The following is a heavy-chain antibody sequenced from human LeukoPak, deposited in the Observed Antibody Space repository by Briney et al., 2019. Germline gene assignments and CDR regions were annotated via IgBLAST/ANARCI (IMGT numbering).Heavy chain of an antibody. CDR3: ARFGRIPGVGAFDI. D-gene: IGHD3-10*01. CDR1: GYTFTGDY. CDR2: IDPNSGGT. V-gene: IGHV1-2*02. Sequence: ASVKVSCKASGYTFTGDYMHWVRQAPGQGLEWMGWIDPNSGGTNYAQKFQGRVTMTMDTSISTAYMELSRLRSDDTAVYYCARFGRIPGVGAFDIWGQGTMVTVSS. J-gene: IGHJ3*02.